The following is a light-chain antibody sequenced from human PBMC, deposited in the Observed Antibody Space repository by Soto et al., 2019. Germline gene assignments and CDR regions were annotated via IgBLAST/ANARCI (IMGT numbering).Light chain of an antibody. CDR2: DAS. CDR3: QRGDT. Sequence: EIVLTQSPATLSLSPGERAILSCRASQSVSSNLAWYQQKPGQAPRLLIYDASNRATGVPARFSGSGSGIDFALTISSLEPEDFAVYYCQRGDTFGQGTRLEI. J-gene: IGKJ5*01. V-gene: IGKV3-11*01. CDR1: QSVSSN.